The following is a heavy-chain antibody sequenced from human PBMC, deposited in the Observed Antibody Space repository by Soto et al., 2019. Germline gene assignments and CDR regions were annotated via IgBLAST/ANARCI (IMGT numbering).Heavy chain of an antibody. D-gene: IGHD4-17*01. CDR2: IAYDGSDK. J-gene: IGHJ4*02. CDR3: ASGTMTTVITDFDY. V-gene: IGHV3-30-3*01. Sequence: QVPLVESGGGVVQPGRSLRLSCAASGFTFSSYAMHWVRQAPGKGLEWVAMIAYDGSDKYYADSVKGRFTISRDNSKNTLFLQMNSLRTDDTAVYYCASGTMTTVITDFDYWGQGTLVTVSS. CDR1: GFTFSSYA.